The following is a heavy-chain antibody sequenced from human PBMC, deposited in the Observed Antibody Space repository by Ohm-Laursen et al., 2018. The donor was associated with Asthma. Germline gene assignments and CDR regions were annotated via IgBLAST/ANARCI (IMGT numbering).Heavy chain of an antibody. V-gene: IGHV4-31*03. CDR3: ARGAFYYESTGYYFFDH. CDR2: IYYSGLT. J-gene: IGHJ4*02. CDR1: GGSISGGGYY. Sequence: SETLSLTCTVSGGSISGGGYYWSWIRQHPGKGLEWIGYIYYSGLTYSNPSLRSRVTLSVDTSTNQFSLNLTSMTAADTAVYYCARGAFYYESTGYYFFDHWGQGALVTVSS. D-gene: IGHD3-22*01.